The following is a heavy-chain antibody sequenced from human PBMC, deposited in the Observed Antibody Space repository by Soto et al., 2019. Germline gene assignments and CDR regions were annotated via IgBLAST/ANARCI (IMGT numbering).Heavy chain of an antibody. D-gene: IGHD6-13*01. CDR2: IIPIFGTT. CDR3: ARVSSSWSNDYFDY. CDR1: GGTFSNYA. Sequence: QVQLVQSGAEVKKPGSSVKVSCKASGGTFSNYAISWVRQAPGQGLEWMGGIIPIFGTTNYAQRFQGRVTITADDSTSTADMELSSLRSEDTAVYYCARVSSSWSNDYFDYWGQGTLVTVSS. J-gene: IGHJ4*02. V-gene: IGHV1-69*12.